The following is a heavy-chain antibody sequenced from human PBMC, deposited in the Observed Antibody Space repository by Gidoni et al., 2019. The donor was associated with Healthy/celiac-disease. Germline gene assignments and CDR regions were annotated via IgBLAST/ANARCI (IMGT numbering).Heavy chain of an antibody. D-gene: IGHD5-18*01. V-gene: IGHV3-21*01. J-gene: IGHJ6*02. CDR3: ARDLADTAMVIGVGYYYGMDV. CDR1: GFTFSSYS. Sequence: EVQLVESGGGLVKPGGSLRLSCAASGFTFSSYSMNWVRQAPGKGLEWVSSISSSSSYIYYADSVKGRFTISRDNAKNSLYLQMNSLRAEDTAVYYCARDLADTAMVIGVGYYYGMDVWGQGTTVTVSS. CDR2: ISSSSSYI.